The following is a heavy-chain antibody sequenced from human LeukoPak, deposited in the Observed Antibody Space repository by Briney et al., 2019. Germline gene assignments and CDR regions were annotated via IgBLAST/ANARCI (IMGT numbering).Heavy chain of an antibody. CDR1: GYTLTELS. CDR2: FDPEDGET. J-gene: IGHJ4*02. V-gene: IGHV1-24*01. D-gene: IGHD2-2*01. Sequence: ASVMVSCKVSGYTLTELSMHWVRQAPGKGLEWMGGFDPEDGETIYAQKFQGRVTMTEDTSTDTAYMELSSLRSEDTAVYYCATGGAYCSSTSCEGYWGQGTLVTVSS. CDR3: ATGGAYCSSTSCEGY.